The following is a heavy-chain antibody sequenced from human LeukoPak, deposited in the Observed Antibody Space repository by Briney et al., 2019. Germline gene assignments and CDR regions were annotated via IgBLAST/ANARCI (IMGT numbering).Heavy chain of an antibody. CDR3: ARDDREYYDILTGYENYYYYYGMDV. CDR2: ISASGGTI. CDR1: GFTFTNYA. Sequence: GGSLRLSCAASGFTFTNYAMSWVRQAPGKGLEWVSAISASGGTIYYADSVKGRFTISRDNSKNTLYLQMNSLRAEDTAVYYCARDDREYYDILTGYENYYYYYGMDVWGQGTTVTVSS. J-gene: IGHJ6*02. V-gene: IGHV3-23*01. D-gene: IGHD3-9*01.